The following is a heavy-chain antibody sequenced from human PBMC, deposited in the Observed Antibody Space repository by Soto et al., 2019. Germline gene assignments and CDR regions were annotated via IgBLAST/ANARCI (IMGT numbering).Heavy chain of an antibody. V-gene: IGHV3-21*01. J-gene: IGHJ3*02. CDR2: ISSSSSYI. Sequence: EVQLVESGGGLVKPGGSLRLSCAASGFTFSSYSMNWVRQAPGKGLEWVSSISSSSSYIYYADSVKGRFTISRDNANNSLNLQMNSLRAEDTAVYYCAALFYSSGYDDAFDIWGQGTMVTVSS. CDR1: GFTFSSYS. D-gene: IGHD3-22*01. CDR3: AALFYSSGYDDAFDI.